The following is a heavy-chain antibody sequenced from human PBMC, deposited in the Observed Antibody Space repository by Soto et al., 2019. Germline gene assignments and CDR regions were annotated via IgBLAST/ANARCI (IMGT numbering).Heavy chain of an antibody. CDR3: AKDMYYDFWSGYYDY. CDR2: ISYDGSNK. D-gene: IGHD3-3*01. J-gene: IGHJ4*02. CDR1: GFTFSSYG. Sequence: PGGSLRLSCAASGFTFSSYGMHWVRQAPGKGLEWVAVISYDGSNKYYADSVKGRFTISRDNSKNTLYLQMNSLRAEDTALYYCAKDMYYDFWSGYYDYWGQGTLVTVSS. V-gene: IGHV3-30*18.